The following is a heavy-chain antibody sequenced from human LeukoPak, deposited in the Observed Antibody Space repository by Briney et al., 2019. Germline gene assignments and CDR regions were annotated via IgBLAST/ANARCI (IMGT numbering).Heavy chain of an antibody. CDR2: INPSGGST. CDR1: GYTFTSYG. CDR3: ARVLAGYFDH. J-gene: IGHJ4*02. Sequence: GASVKVSCKASGYTFTSYGISWVRQAPGQGLEWMGIINPSGGSTSYAQKFQGRVTMTRDTSTSTVYMELSSLRSEDTAVYYCARVLAGYFDHWGQGTLVTVSS. V-gene: IGHV1-46*01.